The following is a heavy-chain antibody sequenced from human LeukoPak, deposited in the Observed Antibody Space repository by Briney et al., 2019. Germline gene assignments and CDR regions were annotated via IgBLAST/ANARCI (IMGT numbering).Heavy chain of an antibody. D-gene: IGHD5-24*01. V-gene: IGHV3-23*01. CDR1: GITFTSHA. CDR2: ISGSGGHT. Sequence: RGSLRLSCAAPGITFTSHAMSRVRQAPGKGLEWVSLISGSGGHTYYGDSVKGRFTISRDNSKSTLYLQMNSLRAEDTAVYYCAKGGVATMRDGYNYYYYYMEVWGRGTTVTVSS. J-gene: IGHJ6*03. CDR3: AKGGVATMRDGYNYYYYYMEV.